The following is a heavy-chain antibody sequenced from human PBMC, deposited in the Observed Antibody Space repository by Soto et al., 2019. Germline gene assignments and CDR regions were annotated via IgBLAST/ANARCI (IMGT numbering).Heavy chain of an antibody. V-gene: IGHV4-4*02. J-gene: IGHJ4*02. CDR1: GGSISSSNW. CDR3: ARATDYDYVWGSYWSSQLFDY. CDR2: IYHSGST. Sequence: SETLSLTCAVSGGSISSSNWWSWVRQPPGKGLEWIGEIYHSGSTNYNPSLKSRVTISVDKSKNQFSLKLSSVTAADTAVYYCARATDYDYVWGSYWSSQLFDYWGQGTLVTVS. D-gene: IGHD3-16*01.